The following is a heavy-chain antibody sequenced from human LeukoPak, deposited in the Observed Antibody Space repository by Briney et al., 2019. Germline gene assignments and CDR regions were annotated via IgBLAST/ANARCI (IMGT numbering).Heavy chain of an antibody. CDR3: AREYSYGAPFDY. D-gene: IGHD5-18*01. CDR2: ISYDGSNK. CDR1: GFTSSSYA. V-gene: IGHV3-30*04. Sequence: GGSLRLSCAASGFTSSSYAMHWVRQAPGKGLEWVAVISYDGSNKYYADSVKGRFTISRDNSKNTLYLQMNSLRAEDTAVYYCAREYSYGAPFDYWGQGTLVTVSS. J-gene: IGHJ4*02.